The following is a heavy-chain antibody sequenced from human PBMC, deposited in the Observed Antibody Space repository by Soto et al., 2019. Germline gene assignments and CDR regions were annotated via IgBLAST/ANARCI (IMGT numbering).Heavy chain of an antibody. Sequence: SGGSLNLWCTASVVTFDEFDMHWFRHVLVKVLQWVAVTSYDGTKKYYAASVKGRFTISRENSNNTLHLQMNNLRDDDTAVYYCVREGGVPAAIGHYYYGMDVWGQGTTVTVSS. D-gene: IGHD2-2*02. CDR3: VREGGVPAAIGHYYYGMDV. V-gene: IGHV3-30-3*01. CDR2: TSYDGTKK. CDR1: VVTFDEFD. J-gene: IGHJ6*02.